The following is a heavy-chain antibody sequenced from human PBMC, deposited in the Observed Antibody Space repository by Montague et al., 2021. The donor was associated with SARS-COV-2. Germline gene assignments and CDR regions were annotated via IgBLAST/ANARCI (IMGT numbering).Heavy chain of an antibody. V-gene: IGHV4-59*01. CDR1: GGSISSYY. CDR3: ARGVGMDV. Sequence: SETLPLTCTVSGGSISSYYWSWIRQPPGKGLEWIGYIYYSGSTNYNPSLKSRVTISVDTSKNQFSLKLSSVTAADTAVYYCARGVGMDVWGQGTTVTVSS. J-gene: IGHJ6*02. CDR2: IYYSGST.